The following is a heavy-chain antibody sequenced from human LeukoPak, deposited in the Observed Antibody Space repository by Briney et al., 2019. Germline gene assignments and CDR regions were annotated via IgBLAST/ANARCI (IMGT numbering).Heavy chain of an antibody. D-gene: IGHD6-19*01. J-gene: IGHJ5*02. CDR1: GDSVSSNSAA. V-gene: IGHV6-1*01. CDR3: AREWDALWLGRLFNWFDP. CDR2: TYYRSKWYN. Sequence: SQTLSLTCAISGDSVSSNSAAWNWIRQSPSRGLEWLGRTYYRSKWYNDYAVSVKSRVTIDPDTSKNQFSLQLNSVTPEDTAVYYCAREWDALWLGRLFNWFDPWGQGTLVTVSS.